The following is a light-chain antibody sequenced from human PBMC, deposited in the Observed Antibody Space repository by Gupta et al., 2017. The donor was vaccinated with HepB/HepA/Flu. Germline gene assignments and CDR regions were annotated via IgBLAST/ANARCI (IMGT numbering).Light chain of an antibody. CDR2: GNS. V-gene: IGLV1-40*01. CDR3: QSYDSSLSVP. Sequence: QSVLTPPPSVSGAPGQRVTISCTGSSSNIGAGYDVHWYQQLPGTAPKLLIYGNSNRPSGVPDRFSGSKSGTSASLAITGLQAEDEADYYCQSYDSSLSVPFGGGTKLTVL. J-gene: IGLJ2*01. CDR1: SSNIGAGYD.